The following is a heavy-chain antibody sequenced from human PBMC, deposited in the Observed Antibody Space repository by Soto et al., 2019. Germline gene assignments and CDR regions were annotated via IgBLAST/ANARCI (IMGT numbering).Heavy chain of an antibody. J-gene: IGHJ4*02. CDR2: IYYSGST. D-gene: IGHD3-3*01. Sequence: QVQLQESGPGLVKPSQTLSLTCTVSGGSISSGGYYWSWIRQHPGKGLEWIGYIYYSGSTYYNPSLNNRLTISVHTSKNQFSLKLSSVTAADTAVHYCARHPLGPSGYDYWGQGTLVTVSS. CDR1: GGSISSGGYY. CDR3: ARHPLGPSGYDY. V-gene: IGHV4-31*03.